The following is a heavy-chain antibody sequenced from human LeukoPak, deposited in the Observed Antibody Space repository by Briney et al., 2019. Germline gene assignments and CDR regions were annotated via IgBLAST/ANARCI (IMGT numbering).Heavy chain of an antibody. CDR1: GFTFSSYG. CDR2: IRYDGSNK. V-gene: IGHV3-30*02. CDR3: ANARIAVAGTIGY. J-gene: IGHJ4*02. D-gene: IGHD6-19*01. Sequence: GGPLRLSCAASGFTFSSYGMHWVRQAPGKGLEWVAFIRYDGSNKYYADSVKGRFTISRDNSKNTLYLQMNSLRAEDTAVYYCANARIAVAGTIGYWGQGTLVTVSS.